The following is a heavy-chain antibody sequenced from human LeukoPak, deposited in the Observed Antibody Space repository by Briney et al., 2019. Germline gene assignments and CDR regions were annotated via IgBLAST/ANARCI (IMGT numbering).Heavy chain of an antibody. V-gene: IGHV3-11*01. CDR3: AREAVTPYYGMDV. Sequence: GESLRLSCAASGFTFSDYYMSWIRQAPGKGLEWVSYISSSGSTIYYADSVKGRFTISRDNAKNSLYLQMNSLRAEDTAVYYCAREAVTPYYGMDVWGQGTTVTASS. CDR2: ISSSGSTI. D-gene: IGHD3-10*01. CDR1: GFTFSDYY. J-gene: IGHJ6*02.